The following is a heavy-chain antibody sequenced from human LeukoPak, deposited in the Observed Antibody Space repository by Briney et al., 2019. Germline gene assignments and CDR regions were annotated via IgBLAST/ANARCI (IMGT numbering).Heavy chain of an antibody. Sequence: SETLSLTCTVSGGSISSYYWSWIRQPARKGLEWIGRIYTSGSTNYNPSLKSRVTMSVDTSKNQFSLKLSSVTAADTAVYYCARDPPGGCYYYMDVWGKGTTVTVSS. D-gene: IGHD1-14*01. V-gene: IGHV4-4*07. CDR3: ARDPPGGCYYYMDV. J-gene: IGHJ6*03. CDR1: GGSISSYY. CDR2: IYTSGST.